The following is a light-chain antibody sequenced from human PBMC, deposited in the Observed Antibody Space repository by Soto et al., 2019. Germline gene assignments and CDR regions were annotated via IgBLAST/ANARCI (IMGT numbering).Light chain of an antibody. CDR1: LSVGRRY. J-gene: IGKJ4*01. CDR3: QYQGT. CDR2: DTS. V-gene: IGKV3-20*01. Sequence: IVLTQSPGTLSLSPGERATLSCRASLSVGRRYLAWYQQKPGQAPMLLIYDTSERASDIPDRFSGSGSGTDFTLTISRLVPEDFAVYYCQYQGTFGGGTKVEIK.